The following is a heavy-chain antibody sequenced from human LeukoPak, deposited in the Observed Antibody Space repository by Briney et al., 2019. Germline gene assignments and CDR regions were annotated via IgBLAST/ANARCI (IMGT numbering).Heavy chain of an antibody. CDR2: ISSSSSYT. D-gene: IGHD3-16*01. CDR3: ARGGAEYVIGY. CDR1: GFTFSDYY. J-gene: IGHJ4*02. V-gene: IGHV3-11*06. Sequence: PGGSLRLSCAASGFTFSDYYMSWIRQAPGKGLEWISFISSSSSYTNYADSVKGRFTISRDNTKNSLYLQMNNLRAEDTAVYYCARGGAEYVIGYWGQGTLVTVSS.